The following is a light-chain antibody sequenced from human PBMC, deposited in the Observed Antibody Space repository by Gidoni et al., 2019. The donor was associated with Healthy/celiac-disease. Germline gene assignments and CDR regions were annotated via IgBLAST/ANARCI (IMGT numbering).Light chain of an antibody. Sequence: DIVMTPSPLSLPVTPGEPASISCRSSQSLLHRNGYNYLDWYLQKPGQSPQILIYLGSNRASGVPDRCSGSGSGTDFTMKISRVEAEDVGVYYCMQARKTLTWTFGQGTKVEIK. V-gene: IGKV2-28*01. CDR3: MQARKTLTWT. J-gene: IGKJ1*01. CDR1: QSLLHRNGYNY. CDR2: LGS.